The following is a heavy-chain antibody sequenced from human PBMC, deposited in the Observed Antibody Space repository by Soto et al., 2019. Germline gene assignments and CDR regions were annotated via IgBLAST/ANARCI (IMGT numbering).Heavy chain of an antibody. CDR1: GGSISSYY. Sequence: SETLSLTCTVSGGSISSYYWSWIRQLPGKGLEWIGYIYYSGSTNYNPSLKSRVTISVDTSKNQFSLKLSSVTAADTAVYYCARLGEQLVAFDYWGQGTLVTVSS. J-gene: IGHJ4*02. CDR3: ARLGEQLVAFDY. V-gene: IGHV4-59*01. CDR2: IYYSGST. D-gene: IGHD6-6*01.